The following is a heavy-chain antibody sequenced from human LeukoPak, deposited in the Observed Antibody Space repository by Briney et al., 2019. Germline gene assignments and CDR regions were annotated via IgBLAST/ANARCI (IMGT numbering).Heavy chain of an antibody. J-gene: IGHJ4*02. V-gene: IGHV3-74*01. CDR2: IVSDGSGT. CDR3: ASETYYYGSGSYYKGQL. D-gene: IGHD3-10*01. Sequence: GGSLSLFCAPSGFTVSIFWMYCVRQVPGRGLVWVSRIVSDGSGTSYADSVRGRFTMSRDHAKNTLSLHMDSLSGEDTAVYFCASETYYYGSGSYYKGQLWGQGTLVAVSS. CDR1: GFTVSIFW.